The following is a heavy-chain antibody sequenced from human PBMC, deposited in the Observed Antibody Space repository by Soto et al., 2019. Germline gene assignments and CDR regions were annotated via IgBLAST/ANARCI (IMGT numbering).Heavy chain of an antibody. Sequence: QVQLVQSGAEVKKPGSSVKVSCKASGGTFSSYAISWVRQAPGQGLEWMGGIIPIFGTANYAQKFQGRVTVTWDEATSTAYMELRSLRSEDTAVYYCARTSVVAASSSEGSYFDYWGQGTLVTVSS. CDR3: ARTSVVAASSSEGSYFDY. CDR2: IIPIFGTA. J-gene: IGHJ4*02. D-gene: IGHD2-15*01. CDR1: GGTFSSYA. V-gene: IGHV1-69*05.